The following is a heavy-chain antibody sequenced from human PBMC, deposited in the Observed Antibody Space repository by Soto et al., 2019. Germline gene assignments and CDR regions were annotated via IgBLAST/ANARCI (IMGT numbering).Heavy chain of an antibody. Sequence: QLQLQESGSGLVKPSQTLSLTCAVSGGSISSGGYSCNWIRQPPGKGLEWIGYIYHSGSTYYNPFLKDRVTKTVDRSKNQFSLKPSSVTAADTAMYYCARGMTTVTTFDDWGQGTLVSVSS. V-gene: IGHV4-30-2*01. CDR1: GGSISSGGYS. CDR2: IYHSGST. D-gene: IGHD4-17*01. J-gene: IGHJ4*02. CDR3: ARGMTTVTTFDD.